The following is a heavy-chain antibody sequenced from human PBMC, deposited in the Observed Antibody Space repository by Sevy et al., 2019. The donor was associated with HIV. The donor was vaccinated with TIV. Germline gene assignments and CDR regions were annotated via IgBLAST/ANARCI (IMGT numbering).Heavy chain of an antibody. Sequence: GGSLRLSCAASGFTFSSYWMSWVRQAPGKGLEWVANIKRDGSEKYYVDSVKGRFTISRDNAKNSLYLQMNSLRAEDTADYYCARDCSSASCLWGMDVWGQGTTVTVSS. CDR1: GFTFSSYW. D-gene: IGHD2-2*01. CDR2: IKRDGSEK. CDR3: ARDCSSASCLWGMDV. V-gene: IGHV3-7*03. J-gene: IGHJ6*02.